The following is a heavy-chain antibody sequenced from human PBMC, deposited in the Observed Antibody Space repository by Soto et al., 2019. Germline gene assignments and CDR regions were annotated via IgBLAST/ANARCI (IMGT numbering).Heavy chain of an antibody. CDR1: GFTFSSYS. CDR2: ISSSSSYI. CDR3: ARAGSAASG. V-gene: IGHV3-21*01. Sequence: GESLKISCAASGFTFSSYSMNWVRQAPGKGLEWVSSISSSSSYIYYADSVKGRFTISRDNAKNSLYLQMNSLRAEDTAVYYCARAGSAASGWGQGTLVTVSS. J-gene: IGHJ4*02. D-gene: IGHD1-26*01.